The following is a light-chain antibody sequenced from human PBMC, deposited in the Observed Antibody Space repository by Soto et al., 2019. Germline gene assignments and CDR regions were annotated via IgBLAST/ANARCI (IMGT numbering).Light chain of an antibody. CDR1: QDIDKF. CDR2: DAS. CDR3: QLYDNLFT. V-gene: IGKV1-33*01. Sequence: DIHMTQSPSSLSASVGDRVTITCQARQDIDKFLNWYQTKPGRAPKLLIYDASILETGVPSRFSATGSGTHFTLTITSLQPEDIATYFCQLYDNLFTFGGGTKLEIK. J-gene: IGKJ4*01.